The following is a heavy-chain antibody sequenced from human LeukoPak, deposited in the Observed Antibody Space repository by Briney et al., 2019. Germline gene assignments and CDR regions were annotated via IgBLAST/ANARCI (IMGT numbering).Heavy chain of an antibody. CDR1: GGTFSSYA. J-gene: IGHJ5*02. V-gene: IGHV1-69*04. CDR2: IIPILGIA. D-gene: IGHD3-3*01. Sequence: GASVKVSCKASGGTFSSYAISWVRQAPGQGLEWMGRIIPILGIANYAQKFQGRVTITADKSTSTAYMELSSLRSEDTAVYYCARDLWYLDYDFWSGYYTWFDPWGQGTLVTVSS. CDR3: ARDLWYLDYDFWSGYYTWFDP.